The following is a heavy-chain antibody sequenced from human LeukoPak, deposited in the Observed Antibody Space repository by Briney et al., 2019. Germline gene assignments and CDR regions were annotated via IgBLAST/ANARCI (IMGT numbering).Heavy chain of an antibody. CDR2: ISSSSSYI. CDR1: GFTFSSYS. D-gene: IGHD6-13*01. V-gene: IGHV3-21*01. Sequence: GGPLSLSCAASGFTFSSYSMNWVRQAPGKGLEWVSTISSSSSYIYYADSLKGRFTISRENAKNSLYLQMNSLRAGDTAVYYCARGQQAAAGNIFLDYWGQGTLVTVSS. CDR3: ARGQQAAAGNIFLDY. J-gene: IGHJ4*02.